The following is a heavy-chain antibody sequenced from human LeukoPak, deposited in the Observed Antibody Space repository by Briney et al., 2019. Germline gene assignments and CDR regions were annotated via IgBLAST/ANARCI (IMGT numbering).Heavy chain of an antibody. CDR3: TRALDY. J-gene: IGHJ4*02. CDR1: GFTFSNFW. Sequence: GGSLRLSCATSGFTFSNFWMDWVRQAPGKGLEWVANINQNGGEKYYADSVKGRFTISRDDAKNSLYLQMNSLRVEDTAVYYCTRALDYWGQGTLVTVSS. CDR2: INQNGGEK. V-gene: IGHV3-7*04.